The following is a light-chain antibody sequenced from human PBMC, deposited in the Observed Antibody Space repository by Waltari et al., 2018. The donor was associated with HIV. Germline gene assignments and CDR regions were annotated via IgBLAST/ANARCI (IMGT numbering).Light chain of an antibody. V-gene: IGLV3-1*01. Sequence: SYELTQPPSVSVSPGQTASITCSGDKLGNKYACWYQQKPGQSPVLVIYQDNKRPSGMPERFSGSHSGNTASLSVSGTQAMDVADDYCQARDSSTDGVFGGGTKLTVL. CDR2: QDN. J-gene: IGLJ2*01. CDR3: QARDSSTDGV. CDR1: KLGNKY.